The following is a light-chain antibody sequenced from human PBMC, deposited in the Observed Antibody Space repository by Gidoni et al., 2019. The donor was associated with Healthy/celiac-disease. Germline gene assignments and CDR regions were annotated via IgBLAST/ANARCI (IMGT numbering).Light chain of an antibody. CDR2: GAS. CDR1: QSVSSSY. CDR3: QQYGSSPWT. V-gene: IGKV3-20*01. J-gene: IGKJ1*01. Sequence: EIVLTQSPGTLSLSPGDRATLSSRASQSVSSSYLAWYQQKPGQAPRLLIYGASSRDTGIPDRFSGSGSGRDFTLTISRLEPEDDAVYYCQQYGSSPWTFGQGTKVEIK.